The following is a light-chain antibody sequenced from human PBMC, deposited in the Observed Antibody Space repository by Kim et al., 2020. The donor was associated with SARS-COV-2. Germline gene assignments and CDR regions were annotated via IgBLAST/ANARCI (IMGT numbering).Light chain of an antibody. Sequence: DIQMTQSPSSLSASVGDRVTITCRASKSISSYLNWYQQKPGKAPKLLIYAASSLQSGVTSRFSGSGSGTDFTLTISSLQPEDFATYYCQQSYSTPRTFGQGTKVDIK. CDR3: QQSYSTPRT. CDR1: KSISSY. J-gene: IGKJ1*01. V-gene: IGKV1-39*01. CDR2: AAS.